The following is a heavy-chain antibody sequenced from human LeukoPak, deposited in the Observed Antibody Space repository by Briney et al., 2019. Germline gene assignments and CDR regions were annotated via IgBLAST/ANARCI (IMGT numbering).Heavy chain of an antibody. CDR1: GYTFTSYD. D-gene: IGHD3-22*01. J-gene: IGHJ3*02. V-gene: IGHV1-8*03. CDR3: ARIRSRGFDDGSDI. CDR2: MNPNSANT. Sequence: ASVRVSCKASGYTFTSYDINWVRQATGQGLEWMGWMNPNSANTVYAQKFQGRLTITWNTSISTAYMELSSLKSEDTAVYYCARIRSRGFDDGSDICGQGTMVTVSS.